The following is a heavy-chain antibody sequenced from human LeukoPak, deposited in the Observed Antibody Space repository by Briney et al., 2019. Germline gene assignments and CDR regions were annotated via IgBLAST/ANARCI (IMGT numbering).Heavy chain of an antibody. J-gene: IGHJ3*02. D-gene: IGHD5-24*01. V-gene: IGHV4-34*01. CDR3: ARPHQLPGRLRGREAFDI. Sequence: PSETLSLTCAVYGGSFSGYYWSWIRQPPGKGLEWIGEINHSGSTNYNPSLKSRVTMSVDTSKNQFSLKLSSVTAADTAVYYCARPHQLPGRLRGREAFDIWGQGTMVTVSS. CDR1: GGSFSGYY. CDR2: INHSGST.